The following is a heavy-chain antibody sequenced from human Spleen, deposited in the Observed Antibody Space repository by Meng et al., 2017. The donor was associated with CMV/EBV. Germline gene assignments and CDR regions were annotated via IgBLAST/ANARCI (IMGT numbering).Heavy chain of an antibody. CDR2: ISTSSITI. CDR1: GFTFSDYY. CDR3: AREGCSSTSCTTLDY. J-gene: IGHJ4*02. Sequence: GGSLRLSCTASGFTFSDYYMNWIRQAPGKGLEWISSISTSSITIYYADSVKGRFTISRDNAKNSLFLQMNSLRAEDTAVYYCAREGCSSTSCTTLDYWGQGTLVTVSS. V-gene: IGHV3-11*01. D-gene: IGHD2-2*01.